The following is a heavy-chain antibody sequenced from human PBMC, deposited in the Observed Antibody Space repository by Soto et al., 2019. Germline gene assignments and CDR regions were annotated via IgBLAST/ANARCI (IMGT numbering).Heavy chain of an antibody. J-gene: IGHJ4*02. D-gene: IGHD1-26*01. CDR1: GFTFSSYG. CDR2: MSFDGTNK. Sequence: PGGSLRLSCAASGFTFSSYGMHWVRQAPGKGLEWVAVMSFDGTNKYYADSVKGRFTISRDNSKNTLYLQMNSLGAEDTAVYYCAKDGGSYSIDYWGQGTLVTVSS. V-gene: IGHV3-30*18. CDR3: AKDGGSYSIDY.